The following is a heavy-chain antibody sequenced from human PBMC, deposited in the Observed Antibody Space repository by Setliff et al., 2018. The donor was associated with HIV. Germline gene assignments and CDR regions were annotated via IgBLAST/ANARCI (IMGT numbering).Heavy chain of an antibody. CDR3: ARGQEDKGYNGNYFYYFYMDV. Sequence: PSETLSLTCAVSGGSISSGDWWTWVRQPPGKGLEWIGEISHGGSANYNPALRRRATLSLDKSKNHFSLKLTSVTAADTAVYFCARGQEDKGYNGNYFYYFYMDVWGKGTTVTVSS. CDR2: ISHGGSA. J-gene: IGHJ6*03. D-gene: IGHD1-20*01. V-gene: IGHV4-4*02. CDR1: GGSISSGDW.